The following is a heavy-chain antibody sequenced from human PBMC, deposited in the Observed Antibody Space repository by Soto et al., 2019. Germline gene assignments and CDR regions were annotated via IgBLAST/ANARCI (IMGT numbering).Heavy chain of an antibody. J-gene: IGHJ5*02. Sequence: PSETLSLTCTVSGGSISSGGYYWSWIRQHPGKGLEWIGYIYYSGSTYYNPSLKSRVTISVDTSKNQFSLKLSSVTAADTAVYYCAREKLSIGTSNSGSNWFDPWGQGTLVTVSS. CDR2: IYYSGST. CDR1: GGSISSGGYY. V-gene: IGHV4-31*03. CDR3: AREKLSIGTSNSGSNWFDP. D-gene: IGHD6-19*01.